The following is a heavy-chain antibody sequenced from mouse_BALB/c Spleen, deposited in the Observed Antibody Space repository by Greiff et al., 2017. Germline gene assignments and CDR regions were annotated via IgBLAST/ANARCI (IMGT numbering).Heavy chain of an antibody. Sequence: VQLQQSGAELARPGASVKLSCKASGYTFTSYWMQWVKQRPGQGLEWIGAIYPGDGDTRYTQKFKGKATLTADKSSSTAYMQLSSLASEDSAVYYCARGEDYYGSSYGYFDVWGAGTTVTVSS. CDR3: ARGEDYYGSSYGYFDV. D-gene: IGHD1-1*01. CDR1: GYTFTSYW. J-gene: IGHJ1*01. CDR2: IYPGDGDT. V-gene: IGHV1-87*01.